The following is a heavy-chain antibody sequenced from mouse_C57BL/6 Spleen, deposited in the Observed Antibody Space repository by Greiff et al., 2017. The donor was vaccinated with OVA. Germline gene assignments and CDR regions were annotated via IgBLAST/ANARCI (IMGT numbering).Heavy chain of an antibody. D-gene: IGHD2-13*01. V-gene: IGHV1-52*01. CDR3: TRSDYEYYLDY. CDR1: GYTFTSYW. J-gene: IGHJ2*01. Sequence: QVQLQQPGAELVRPGSSVKLSCKASGYTFTSYWMHWVKQRPIQGLEWIGNIDPSDSDTHYNQKFKDKATLTVDKSSSTAYMQLSSLTSEDSAVYDGTRSDYEYYLDYWGQGTTVTVSS. CDR2: IDPSDSDT.